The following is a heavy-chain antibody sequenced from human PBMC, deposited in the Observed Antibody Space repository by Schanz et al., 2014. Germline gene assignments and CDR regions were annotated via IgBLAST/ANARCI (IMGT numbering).Heavy chain of an antibody. V-gene: IGHV3-30*04. Sequence: QVQLLQFGGGVVQPGRSLRLSCAAYGFTLSSYAMHWVRQAPGKGLEWVAAMSYDGSIKYYGDSVKGRFTISRDNSKNTLYLQMNTLRAEDTAVYYCARDRGYCSGGSCLTFDYWGQGTLVTVSS. D-gene: IGHD2-15*01. CDR1: GFTLSSYA. CDR2: MSYDGSIK. CDR3: ARDRGYCSGGSCLTFDY. J-gene: IGHJ4*02.